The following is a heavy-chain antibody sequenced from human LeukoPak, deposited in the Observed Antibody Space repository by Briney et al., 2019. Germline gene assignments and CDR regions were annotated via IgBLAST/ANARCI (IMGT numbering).Heavy chain of an antibody. CDR2: ISAYNGNT. Sequence: ASVKLSCKASGYTFTSYGISWVRQAPGQGLEWMGWISAYNGNTNYAQKLQGRVTMTTDTSTSTAYMELRSLRSDDTAVYYCARDTDDSSGYYYYDYWGQGTLVTVSS. D-gene: IGHD3-22*01. J-gene: IGHJ4*02. CDR1: GYTFTSYG. V-gene: IGHV1-18*01. CDR3: ARDTDDSSGYYYYDY.